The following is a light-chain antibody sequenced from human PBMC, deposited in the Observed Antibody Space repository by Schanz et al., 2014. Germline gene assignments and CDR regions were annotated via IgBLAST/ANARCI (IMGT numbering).Light chain of an antibody. Sequence: QSALTQPRSVSGSPGQSVTISCTGTSSDVGGYNYVSWYQQHPGKAPQLMIHDVTKRPSGVSSRFSGSRSDNTASLTISGLQAEDEADYYCSSYTSSSTVFGGGTKLTVL. CDR1: SSDVGGYNY. V-gene: IGLV2-11*01. CDR2: DVT. CDR3: SSYTSSSTV. J-gene: IGLJ2*01.